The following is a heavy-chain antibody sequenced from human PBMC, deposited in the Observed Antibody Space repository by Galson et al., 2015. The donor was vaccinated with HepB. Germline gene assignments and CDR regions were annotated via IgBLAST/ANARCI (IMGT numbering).Heavy chain of an antibody. J-gene: IGHJ3*02. Sequence: SVKVSCKASGYTFTSYAMHWVRQAPGQRLEWMGWINAGNGNTKYSQKFQGRVTITRDTSASTAYMELSSLRSEDTAVYYCARGAILRYFDGPRDCAFDIWGQGTMVTVSS. D-gene: IGHD3-9*01. V-gene: IGHV1-3*01. CDR1: GYTFTSYA. CDR3: ARGAILRYFDGPRDCAFDI. CDR2: INAGNGNT.